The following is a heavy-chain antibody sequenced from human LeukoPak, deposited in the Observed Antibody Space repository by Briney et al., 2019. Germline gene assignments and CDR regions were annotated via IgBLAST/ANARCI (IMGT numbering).Heavy chain of an antibody. Sequence: SETLSLTCAVYGGSFSGYYWSWIRQPPGKGLEWIGEINHGGSTNYNPSLKSRLTIPVDTSKNQFSLKLSSVTAADTAVYYCARQTGSGFCDYWGQGTLVTVSS. D-gene: IGHD6-19*01. CDR3: ARQTGSGFCDY. J-gene: IGHJ4*02. CDR1: GGSFSGYY. CDR2: INHGGST. V-gene: IGHV4-34*01.